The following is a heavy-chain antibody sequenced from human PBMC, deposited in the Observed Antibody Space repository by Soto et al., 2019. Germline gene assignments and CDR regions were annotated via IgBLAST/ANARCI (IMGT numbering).Heavy chain of an antibody. CDR2: IFTTGTTI. D-gene: IGHD3-9*01. J-gene: IGHJ4*02. V-gene: IGHV3-48*03. CDR3: ARDKDWAFDY. Sequence: GSLRLSCVASGFTFSSYSIVWVRQAPGKGLEWVSYIFTTGTTIYYADSVKGRFTVSRDNAKNSLFLLLNSLRAEDTAVYYCARDKDWAFDYWGQGTLVTVSS. CDR1: GFTFSSYS.